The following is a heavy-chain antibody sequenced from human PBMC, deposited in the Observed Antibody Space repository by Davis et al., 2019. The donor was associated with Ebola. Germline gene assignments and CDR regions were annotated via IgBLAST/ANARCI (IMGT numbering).Heavy chain of an antibody. D-gene: IGHD4-17*01. CDR2: ISGSGSLI. CDR1: GSTISGCY. V-gene: IGHV3-11*01. J-gene: IGHJ5*02. Sequence: GESLKISCAASGSTISGCYMTWIRQAPGKGLEWVSHISGSGSLIYYADSVKGRFTISRDDAENSLYLQMNSLTAEDTALYVCARGQHGDYGWFDPWGQGILVTVSS. CDR3: ARGQHGDYGWFDP.